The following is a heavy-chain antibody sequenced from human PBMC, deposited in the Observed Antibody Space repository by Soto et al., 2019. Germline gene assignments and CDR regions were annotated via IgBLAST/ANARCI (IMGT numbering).Heavy chain of an antibody. D-gene: IGHD6-13*01. CDR2: IYSGGST. J-gene: IGHJ4*02. CDR1: GFTVSSNY. V-gene: IGHV3-53*01. Sequence: EVQLVESGGGLIQPGGSLRLSCAASGFTVSSNYMSWVRQAPGKGLEWVSVIYSGGSTYYADSVKGRFTITRDNSKNTLYLQMNSLRAEDTAVYYCATSIAAAAFDYWGQGTLVTVSS. CDR3: ATSIAAAAFDY.